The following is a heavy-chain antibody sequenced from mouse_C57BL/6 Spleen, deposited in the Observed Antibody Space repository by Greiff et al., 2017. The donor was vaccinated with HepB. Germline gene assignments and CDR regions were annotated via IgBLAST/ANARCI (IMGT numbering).Heavy chain of an antibody. D-gene: IGHD1-1*01. Sequence: EVQLQQSGPELVKPGASVKISCKASGYTFTDYYMNWVKQSHGKSLEWIGDINPNNGGTSYNQKFKGKATLTVDKSSSTAYMELRSLTSEDSAVYYCARDYYGSSPIFDYWGQGTTLTVSS. CDR2: INPNNGGT. CDR1: GYTFTDYY. V-gene: IGHV1-26*01. CDR3: ARDYYGSSPIFDY. J-gene: IGHJ2*01.